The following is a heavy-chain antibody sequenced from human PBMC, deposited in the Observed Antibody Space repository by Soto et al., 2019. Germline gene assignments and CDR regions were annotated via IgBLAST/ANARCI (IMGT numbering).Heavy chain of an antibody. D-gene: IGHD5-18*01. CDR1: GFTFSSYE. CDR2: ISSSGSTI. Sequence: GESLRLSCAASGFTFSSYEMNWVRQAPGKGLEWVSYISSSGSTIYYADSVKGRFTISRDNAKNSLYLQMNSLRAEDTAVYYCARGDLGYSYGYLFDYWGQGTLVTVSS. CDR3: ARGDLGYSYGYLFDY. J-gene: IGHJ4*02. V-gene: IGHV3-48*03.